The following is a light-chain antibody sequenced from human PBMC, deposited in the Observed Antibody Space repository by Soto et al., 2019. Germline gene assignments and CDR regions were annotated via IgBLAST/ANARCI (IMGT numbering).Light chain of an antibody. Sequence: DIVMTQSPLSLPVTPGEPASISCRSSQSLLHRNGNNYLDWYLQTPGQSPQLLIYLGSNRASGVPDRLSGSGSGTDFTLKISRVEAEDVGDYYCMQALQTPVTFGQGTRREIK. V-gene: IGKV2-28*01. J-gene: IGKJ5*01. CDR1: QSLLHRNGNNY. CDR3: MQALQTPVT. CDR2: LGS.